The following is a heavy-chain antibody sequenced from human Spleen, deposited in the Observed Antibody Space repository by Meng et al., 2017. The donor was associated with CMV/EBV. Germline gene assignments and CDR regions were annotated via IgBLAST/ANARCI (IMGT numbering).Heavy chain of an antibody. D-gene: IGHD6-13*01. CDR1: GFTFSNYD. J-gene: IGHJ4*02. V-gene: IGHV3-48*04. CDR2: ISSSGSTI. Sequence: GGSLRLSCAASGFTFSNYDMNWVRQAPGKGLEWVSYISSSGSTIYYADSVKGRLTISRDNAKNSLYLQMNSLRAEDTAVYYCAKTQGYSSSWYRIWGQGTLVTVSS. CDR3: AKTQGYSSSWYRI.